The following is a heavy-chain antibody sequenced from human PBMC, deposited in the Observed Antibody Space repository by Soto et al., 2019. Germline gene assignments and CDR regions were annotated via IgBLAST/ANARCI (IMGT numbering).Heavy chain of an antibody. Sequence: PGGSLRLSCAASGFTVSSNYMSWVRQAPGKGLEWVSVIYSGGSTYYADSVKGRFTISRDNSKNTLYLQMNSLRAEDTAVYYCASSIRFLEWLVDYWGQGTLVTVSS. J-gene: IGHJ4*02. CDR3: ASSIRFLEWLVDY. CDR2: IYSGGST. V-gene: IGHV3-66*01. CDR1: GFTVSSNY. D-gene: IGHD3-3*01.